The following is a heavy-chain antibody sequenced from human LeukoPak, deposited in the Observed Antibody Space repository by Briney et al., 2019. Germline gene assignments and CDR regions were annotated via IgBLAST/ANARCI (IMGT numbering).Heavy chain of an antibody. J-gene: IGHJ6*03. CDR2: IYYSGST. Sequence: SETLSLTCTVSGGSISSGGYYWSWIRQHPGKGLEWIGYIYYSGSTYYNPSLKSRVTISVDTSKNQFSLKLSSVTAADTAVYYCATSFSGYYYYYMDVWGKGTTVTVSS. D-gene: IGHD6-25*01. CDR1: GGSISSGGYY. CDR3: ATSFSGYYYYYMDV. V-gene: IGHV4-31*03.